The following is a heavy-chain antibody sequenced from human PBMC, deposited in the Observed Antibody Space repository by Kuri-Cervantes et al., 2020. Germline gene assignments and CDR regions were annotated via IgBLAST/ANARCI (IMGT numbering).Heavy chain of an antibody. Sequence: SQTLSLTCAVSGGSISSGTYYWGWIRQPPGKGLEWIGSLYYSGTTYYNPSLSGRVTISVDTSKNQFSLRLTSATAADTAVYYCARDSDYYGSGSYYPFGYYYYYMDVWGKGTTVTVSS. CDR3: ARDSDYYGSGSYYPFGYYYYYMDV. V-gene: IGHV4-39*07. CDR1: GGSISSGTYY. J-gene: IGHJ6*03. D-gene: IGHD3-10*01. CDR2: LYYSGTT.